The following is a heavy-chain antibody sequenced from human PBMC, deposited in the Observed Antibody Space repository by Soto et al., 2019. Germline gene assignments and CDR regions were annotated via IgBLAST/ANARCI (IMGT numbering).Heavy chain of an antibody. J-gene: IGHJ4*02. D-gene: IGHD3-10*01. CDR3: GRDIDPYGSGSY. V-gene: IGHV4-59*01. Sequence: SETLSLTCTVSGGSISSYYWSWIRQPPGKGLEWIGYIYYSGSTNYNPSLKSRVTISVDTSKNQFSLKLSSVTAADTAVYYCGRDIDPYGSGSYWGQGTLVTVSS. CDR1: GGSISSYY. CDR2: IYYSGST.